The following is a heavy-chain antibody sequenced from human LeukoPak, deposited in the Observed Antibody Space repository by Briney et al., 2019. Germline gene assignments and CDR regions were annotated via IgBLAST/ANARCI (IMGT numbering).Heavy chain of an antibody. CDR2: IYYSGST. CDR1: GGSIRTGDYY. Sequence: SQTLSLTCTVSGGSIRTGDYYWSWIRQPPGKGLEWLGYIYYSGSTYHNPSLESRVTISVDTSKNQFSLKMSSVTAADTAVYYCARADGEHWGQGTLVTVSS. D-gene: IGHD3-10*01. J-gene: IGHJ1*01. V-gene: IGHV4-30-4*01. CDR3: ARADGEH.